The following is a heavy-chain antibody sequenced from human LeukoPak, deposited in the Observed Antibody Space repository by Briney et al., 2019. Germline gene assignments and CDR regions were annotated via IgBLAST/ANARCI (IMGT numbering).Heavy chain of an antibody. V-gene: IGHV4-34*01. CDR1: GGSFSGYY. D-gene: IGHD4-17*01. CDR3: ARSYGDYEYYYYYYYMDV. J-gene: IGHJ6*03. Sequence: PSETLSLTCALYGGSFSGYYWSWIRQPPGKGLEWIGEINHSGSTKYNPSLKSRVTISVDTSKNQFSLKLSSVTAADTAVYYCARSYGDYEYYYYYYYMDVWGKGTTVTVSS. CDR2: INHSGST.